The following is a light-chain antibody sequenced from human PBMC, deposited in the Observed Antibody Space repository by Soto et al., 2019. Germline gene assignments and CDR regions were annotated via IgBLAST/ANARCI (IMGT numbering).Light chain of an antibody. CDR2: DVA. CDR3: NSYTTGGAIV. Sequence: QSALTQPASVSGSPGQSITISCTGTSSDIGGYNFVSWYQQHPGNAPNLIIYDVASRPSGVSDRFSGSKSGNAASLTISGLQAEDEALYYCNSYTTGGAIVFGGGTKLTVL. V-gene: IGLV2-14*03. CDR1: SSDIGGYNF. J-gene: IGLJ3*02.